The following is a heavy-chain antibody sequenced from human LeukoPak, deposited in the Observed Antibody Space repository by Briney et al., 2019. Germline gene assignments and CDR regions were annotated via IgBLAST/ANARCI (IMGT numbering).Heavy chain of an antibody. Sequence: GASVKVSCKSSGYTFTSYYIHWVRQAPGQGLEWMGIISPSGGGTGYAQNFQGRVTMTRDTSTSTVYMELSSLRSEDTAVYYCATVPRTDYGDYVDWYFDLWGRGTLVTVSS. CDR1: GYTFTSYY. D-gene: IGHD4-17*01. CDR2: ISPSGGGT. J-gene: IGHJ2*01. CDR3: ATVPRTDYGDYVDWYFDL. V-gene: IGHV1-46*01.